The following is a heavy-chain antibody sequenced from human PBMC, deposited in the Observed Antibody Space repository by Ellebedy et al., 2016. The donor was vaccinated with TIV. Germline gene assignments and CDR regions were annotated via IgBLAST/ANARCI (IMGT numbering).Heavy chain of an antibody. CDR1: GFHFSVYG. V-gene: IGHV3-33*01. D-gene: IGHD1-1*01. Sequence: GGSLRLXXAASGFHFSVYGMHWVRRAPGKGLEWLAVIGHDGSYQKYSESVKGRFTSSRDNSKNTLYLQMNSLKIEDTAVYHCTTDPGPNGDRQYGIWWGQGTLVTVSS. CDR2: IGHDGSYQ. J-gene: IGHJ4*02. CDR3: TTDPGPNGDRQYGIW.